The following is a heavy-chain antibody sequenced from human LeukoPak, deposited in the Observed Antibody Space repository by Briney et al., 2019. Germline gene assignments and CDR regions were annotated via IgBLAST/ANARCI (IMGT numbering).Heavy chain of an antibody. CDR3: ARLPGTVTTYWYFDL. D-gene: IGHD4-17*01. J-gene: IGHJ2*01. Sequence: ASVKVSCKASGYTFTSYYMHWVRQAPGQGLEWMGIINPSGGSTSYAQKFQGRVTMTRDTSTSTVYMELSSLKASDTAMYYCARLPGTVTTYWYFDLWGRGTLVTVSS. V-gene: IGHV1-46*01. CDR2: INPSGGST. CDR1: GYTFTSYY.